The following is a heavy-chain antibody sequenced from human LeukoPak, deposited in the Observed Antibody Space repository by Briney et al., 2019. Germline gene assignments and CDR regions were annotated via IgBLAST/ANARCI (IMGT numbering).Heavy chain of an antibody. V-gene: IGHV4-34*01. CDR1: GGSFSGYY. CDR3: ARLTLDSSGYYFIGWSPAWYFDY. Sequence: PSETLSLTCAVYGGSFSGYYWSWLRQPPGKGLEWIGEINHSGSTNYNPSLKSRVTISVDTSKNQFSLKLSSVTAADTAVYYCARLTLDSSGYYFIGWSPAWYFDYWGQGTLVTVSS. D-gene: IGHD3-22*01. J-gene: IGHJ4*02. CDR2: INHSGST.